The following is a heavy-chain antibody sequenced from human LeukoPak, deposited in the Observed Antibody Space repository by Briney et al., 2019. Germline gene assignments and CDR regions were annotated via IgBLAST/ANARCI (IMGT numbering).Heavy chain of an antibody. CDR1: GGSISYYY. Sequence: SETLSLTCTVSGGSISYYYWSWIRQPPGKGLEWIGYIYYSGSTNYNPSLKSRVTISVATSKNQFSLRLTSVTAADTAIYYCVRGNSGFSFGGQGTLVTVSS. CDR3: VRGNSGFSF. J-gene: IGHJ4*02. D-gene: IGHD4-23*01. CDR2: IYYSGST. V-gene: IGHV4-59*08.